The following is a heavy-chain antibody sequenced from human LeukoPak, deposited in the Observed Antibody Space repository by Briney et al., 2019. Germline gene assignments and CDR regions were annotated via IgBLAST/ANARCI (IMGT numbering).Heavy chain of an antibody. J-gene: IGHJ4*02. Sequence: PSGTLSLTCAVSGGSISSSNWWSWVRQPPGKGLERIGEIYHSGSTNYNPSLKSRVTISVDTSKNQFSLRLSSVTAADTAVYYCARVTGYMTEDYFDYWGQGTLITVSS. D-gene: IGHD6-13*01. CDR1: GGSISSSNW. CDR2: IYHSGST. CDR3: ARVTGYMTEDYFDY. V-gene: IGHV4-4*02.